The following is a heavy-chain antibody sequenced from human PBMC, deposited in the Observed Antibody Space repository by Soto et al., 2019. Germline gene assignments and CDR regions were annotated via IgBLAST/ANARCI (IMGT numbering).Heavy chain of an antibody. J-gene: IGHJ5*02. V-gene: IGHV3-30*03. CDR1: GFVSNDYD. Sequence: QVQLAESGGGLVQPGRSLRLSCATSGFVSNDYDIHWVRQAPGKGLAWLASISYDGRNKYYADSVKGRFTISRDNSKNTLSLQINSLGAEDRAVYYCSRGIKGGLDAWGPGTLVTVSS. CDR3: SRGIKGGLDA. D-gene: IGHD2-21*01. CDR2: ISYDGRNK.